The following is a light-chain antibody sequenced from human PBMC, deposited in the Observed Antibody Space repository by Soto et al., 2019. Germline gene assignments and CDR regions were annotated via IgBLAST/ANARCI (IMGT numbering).Light chain of an antibody. V-gene: IGLV1-44*01. J-gene: IGLJ1*01. Sequence: QSVLTQAPSASETPGQRVTISCSGGSSNIGRNTVNWYQQLPGTAPKLLIYSNNRRPSGVPDRFSGSKSGTSASLAISGLQSEDEADYYCAAWDDRLTDYVFGTGTKVTVL. CDR2: SNN. CDR3: AAWDDRLTDYV. CDR1: SSNIGRNT.